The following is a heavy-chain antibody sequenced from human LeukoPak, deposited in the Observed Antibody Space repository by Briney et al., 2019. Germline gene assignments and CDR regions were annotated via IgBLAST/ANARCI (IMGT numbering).Heavy chain of an antibody. CDR1: GGTFSSYV. D-gene: IGHD3-10*01. CDR3: ARALGELLYDY. J-gene: IGHJ4*02. CDR2: IIPISRTA. Sequence: GASVKVSCKASGGTFSSYVISWVRQAPGQGLEWMGGIIPISRTANYAQKFQGRVTITADESTSTAYMELSSLRSEDTAVYYCARALGELLYDYWGQGTLVTVSS. V-gene: IGHV1-69*13.